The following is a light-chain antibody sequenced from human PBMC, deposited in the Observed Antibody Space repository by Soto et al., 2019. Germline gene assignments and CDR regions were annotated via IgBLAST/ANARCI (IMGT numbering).Light chain of an antibody. CDR3: QQYGSSPLT. CDR1: QSVNRNY. CDR2: GAS. J-gene: IGKJ4*01. V-gene: IGKV3-20*01. Sequence: EILLTQSPATLSLSPGERATLSCRASQSVNRNYLTWYQQKPGQAPRLLIFGASSRATGIPGRFSGSGSGTDFTLTISRLEPEDFAVYYCQQYGSSPLTFGGGTKVDIK.